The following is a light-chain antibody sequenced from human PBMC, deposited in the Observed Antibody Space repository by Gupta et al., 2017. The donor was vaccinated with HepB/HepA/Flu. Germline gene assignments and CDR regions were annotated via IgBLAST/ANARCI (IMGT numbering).Light chain of an antibody. CDR2: QDS. V-gene: IGLV3-1*01. J-gene: IGLJ2*01. CDR1: KLGDKY. Sequence: SYALTQPPSVSVSPGQTASITCSGDKLGDKYACWYQQKPGQSPVLVIYQDSKRPSGIPERFSGSNSGTTATLTISGTQAMDEADYYCQAWDSSTLVFGGGTKLTVL. CDR3: QAWDSSTLV.